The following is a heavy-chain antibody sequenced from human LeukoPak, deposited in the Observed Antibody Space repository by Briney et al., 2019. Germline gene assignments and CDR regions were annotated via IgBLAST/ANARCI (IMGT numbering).Heavy chain of an antibody. D-gene: IGHD1-7*01. Sequence: PGGSLRLSCAASGFTFSNAWMSWVRQAPGKGLEWVCRIKSKADGGTTDNAATVKGRFTISRDDSKNTLYLQMNSLKTEDSAVYYCATERTGTTFDYWGQGTLVIVSS. CDR1: GFTFSNAW. CDR2: IKSKADGGTT. CDR3: ATERTGTTFDY. V-gene: IGHV3-15*01. J-gene: IGHJ4*02.